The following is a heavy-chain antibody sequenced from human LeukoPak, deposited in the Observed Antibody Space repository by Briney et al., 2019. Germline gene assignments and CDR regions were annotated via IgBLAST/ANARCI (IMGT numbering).Heavy chain of an antibody. V-gene: IGHV3-43D*03. J-gene: IGHJ4*02. CDR3: AKGGVYDSSVYFDY. CDR1: GFTFDDYA. CDR2: IGWDGGYT. D-gene: IGHD3-22*01. Sequence: GGSLRLSCAASGFTFDDYAMHWARQAPGKGLEWVSLIGWDGGYTYYADSVKGRFTISRDNSKKSLYLQMNSLRAEDTALYYCAKGGVYDSSVYFDYWGQGTLVTVSS.